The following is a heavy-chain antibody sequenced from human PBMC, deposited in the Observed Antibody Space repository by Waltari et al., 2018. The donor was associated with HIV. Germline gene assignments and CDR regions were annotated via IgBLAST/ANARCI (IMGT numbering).Heavy chain of an antibody. D-gene: IGHD3-10*01. Sequence: EVQLVESGGGLVQPGGSLRLSCAASGFTFSSYWMSWVRQAPGKGLEWVANIKQDGSEKYYVDSVKGRFTISRDNAENSLYLQMNSLRAEDTAVYYCARGGFYGSGSKVNWGQGTLVTVSS. CDR2: IKQDGSEK. CDR3: ARGGFYGSGSKVN. J-gene: IGHJ4*02. V-gene: IGHV3-7*04. CDR1: GFTFSSYW.